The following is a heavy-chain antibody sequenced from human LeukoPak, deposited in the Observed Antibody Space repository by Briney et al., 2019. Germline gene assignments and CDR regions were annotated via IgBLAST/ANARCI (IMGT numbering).Heavy chain of an antibody. J-gene: IGHJ4*02. Sequence: GGSLRLSCAASGFTFSSYWMHWVRQAPGKGLVWVSRINSDGSSTSYADSVKGRFTISRDNSKNTLYLQMNSLRAEDTAVYYCARGRWEPGGGVDYWGQGTLVTVSS. CDR2: INSDGSST. CDR3: ARGRWEPGGGVDY. CDR1: GFTFSSYW. V-gene: IGHV3-74*01. D-gene: IGHD1-26*01.